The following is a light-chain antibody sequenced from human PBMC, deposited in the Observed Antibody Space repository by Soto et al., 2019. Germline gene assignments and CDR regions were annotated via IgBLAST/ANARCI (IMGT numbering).Light chain of an antibody. J-gene: IGKJ5*01. CDR1: QNINNY. CDR3: HQHENLPT. Sequence: DIQMTQTPSSLSASVGDRVTITCQASQNINNYLNWYQQKPGRAPKLLISDASILEAGVPSRFRGSGSGTDFTFTISRLQPEDIATYYCHQHENLPTFGQGTRLEIK. V-gene: IGKV1-33*01. CDR2: DAS.